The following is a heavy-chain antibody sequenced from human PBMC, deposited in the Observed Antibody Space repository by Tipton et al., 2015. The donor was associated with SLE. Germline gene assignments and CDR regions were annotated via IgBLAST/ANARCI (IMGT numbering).Heavy chain of an antibody. CDR2: IYYSGST. D-gene: IGHD1-26*01. J-gene: IGHJ4*02. V-gene: IGHV4-59*01. CDR1: GCSISRYY. Sequence: TLSLTCTVSGCSISRYYWSWIRQPPGKGLEWIGYIYYSGSTNYNPSLKSRVTISVDTSKNQFSLKLSSVTAADTAVYYCARARLGATKRYFDYWGQGTLVTVSS. CDR3: ARARLGATKRYFDY.